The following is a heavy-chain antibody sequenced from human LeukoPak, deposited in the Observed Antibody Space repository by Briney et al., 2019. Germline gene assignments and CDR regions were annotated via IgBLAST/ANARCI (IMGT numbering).Heavy chain of an antibody. V-gene: IGHV3-48*02. Sequence: PGGSLRLSCAASGFTFSSYGMNWVRQAPGKGLEWVSYIGTSNSTIYYADSVKGRFTISRDNARNSLYLQMNSPRDEDTAVYYCARHDFGGNSGDYWGQGTLVTVSS. CDR1: GFTFSSYG. D-gene: IGHD4-23*01. CDR2: IGTSNSTI. CDR3: ARHDFGGNSGDY. J-gene: IGHJ4*02.